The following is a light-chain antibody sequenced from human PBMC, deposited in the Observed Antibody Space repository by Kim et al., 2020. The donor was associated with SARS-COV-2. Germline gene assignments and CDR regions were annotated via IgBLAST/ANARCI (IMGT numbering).Light chain of an antibody. V-gene: IGKV3-20*01. CDR1: QSARSGC. Sequence: PTGERAPLPCRASQSARSGCLAWYQQKPGQAPRLLIYDASSRATGIPDRFSGSGSGTDFTLTISRLEPEDFAVYYCQQYTGSPITFGQGTRLEIK. J-gene: IGKJ5*01. CDR2: DAS. CDR3: QQYTGSPIT.